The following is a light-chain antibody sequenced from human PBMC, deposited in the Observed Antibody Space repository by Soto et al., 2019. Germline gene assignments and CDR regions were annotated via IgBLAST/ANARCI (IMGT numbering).Light chain of an antibody. CDR2: GAS. Sequence: EIVLTQSPGTLSFSPGERSILSCRSSQSVGGTYLAWYQHKPGQAPRLLIYGASNRAAGIPDRFGGSGSGTDFTLTISRLEPEDFAVYYCQQYGSSPQITFGQGTRLEIK. J-gene: IGKJ5*01. CDR3: QQYGSSPQIT. CDR1: QSVGGTY. V-gene: IGKV3-20*01.